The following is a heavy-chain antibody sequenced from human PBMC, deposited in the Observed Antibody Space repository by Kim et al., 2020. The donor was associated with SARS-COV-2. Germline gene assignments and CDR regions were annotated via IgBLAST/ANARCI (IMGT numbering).Heavy chain of an antibody. D-gene: IGHD2-15*01. CDR1: GFTFSSYA. CDR2: ISGSGGST. Sequence: GGSLRLSCAASGFTFSSYAMSWVRQAPGKGLEWVSAISGSGGSTYYADSVKGRFTISRDNSKNTLYLQMNSLRAEDTAVYYCAKSARIVVVVAATYFDYWGQGTLVTVSS. J-gene: IGHJ4*02. CDR3: AKSARIVVVVAATYFDY. V-gene: IGHV3-23*01.